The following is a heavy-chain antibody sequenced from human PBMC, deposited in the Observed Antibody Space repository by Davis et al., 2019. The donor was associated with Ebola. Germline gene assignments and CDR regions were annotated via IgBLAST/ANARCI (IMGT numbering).Heavy chain of an antibody. CDR2: IPPGDSDT. V-gene: IGHV5-51*01. CDR1: GYSFPHYW. D-gene: IGHD3/OR15-3a*01. CDR3: VRIFLLDWSPYYYYMDV. J-gene: IGHJ6*03. Sequence: GSGYSFPHYWIGWVRQLPAKGLEWMGIIPPGDSDTRYSPSFRGQVAISVDNSISTAYLQWSSLKASDTAMDYCVRIFLLDWSPYYYYMDVWGKGTTVTVSS.